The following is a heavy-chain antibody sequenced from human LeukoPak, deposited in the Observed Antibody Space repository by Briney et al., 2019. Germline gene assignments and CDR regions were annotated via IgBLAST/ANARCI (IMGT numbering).Heavy chain of an antibody. CDR2: INHSGST. D-gene: IGHD3-22*01. Sequence: SETLPLTCAVYGGSFSGYYWSWIRQPPGKGLEWIGEINHSGSTNYNPSLKSRVTISVDTSKNQFSLKLSSVTAADTAVYYCARGSRTYYYDSQGFDPWGQGTLVTVSS. CDR1: GGSFSGYY. V-gene: IGHV4-34*01. CDR3: ARGSRTYYYDSQGFDP. J-gene: IGHJ5*02.